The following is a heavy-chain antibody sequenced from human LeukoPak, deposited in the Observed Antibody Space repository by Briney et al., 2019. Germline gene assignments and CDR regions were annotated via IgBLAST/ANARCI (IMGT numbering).Heavy chain of an antibody. J-gene: IGHJ3*02. V-gene: IGHV4-59*08. CDR3: ARSERIIMILWGAFDI. D-gene: IGHD3-22*01. CDR2: IYYSGST. Sequence: PSETLSLTCTVSGDSISSYYWSGIRQPPGKGLEWIGYIYYSGSTNYSPSLKSRVTISVDTSKKQFSLKLSSVTAADTAVYCARSERIIMILWGAFDIWGQGTVVTVSS. CDR1: GDSISSYY.